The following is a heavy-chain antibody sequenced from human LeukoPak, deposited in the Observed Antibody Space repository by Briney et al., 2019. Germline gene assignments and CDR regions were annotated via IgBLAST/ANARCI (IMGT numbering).Heavy chain of an antibody. CDR2: ISAYNGNT. J-gene: IGHJ4*02. V-gene: IGHV1-18*01. Sequence: AXXKVSCKASGYTFTSYGISWVRQAPGQGIEWMGWISAYNGNTNCAQKLQGRVTMTTDTPTSTAYMELRSLRSDDTAVYYCARDHEFCRSTSCYAIDYWGQGTLVTVSS. D-gene: IGHD2-2*01. CDR3: ARDHEFCRSTSCYAIDY. CDR1: GYTFTSYG.